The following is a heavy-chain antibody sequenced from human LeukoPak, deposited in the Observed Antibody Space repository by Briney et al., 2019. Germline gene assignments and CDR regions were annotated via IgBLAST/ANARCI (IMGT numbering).Heavy chain of an antibody. J-gene: IGHJ4*02. Sequence: GGSLRLACAASGFTFSSYSMNWVRQAPGKWREWVSYISSSSSTIYSADSVKGRFTISRDNAKNSLYLQMNSLRAEDTAVYYCARAVGASSGGFDYWGQGTLVTVSS. CDR2: ISSSSSTI. CDR3: ARAVGASSGGFDY. V-gene: IGHV3-48*04. D-gene: IGHD1-26*01. CDR1: GFTFSSYS.